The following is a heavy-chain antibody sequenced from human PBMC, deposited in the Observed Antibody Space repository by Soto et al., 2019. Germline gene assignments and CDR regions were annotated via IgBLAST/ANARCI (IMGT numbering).Heavy chain of an antibody. CDR1: GYSFTSYW. Sequence: PGASLKISCKGSGYSFTSYWIGWVRPMPGKGLEWMGIIYPGDSDTRYSPSFQGQVTISADKTISTAYLQWSSLKASDTAMYYCARHAEYCSGGSCYSAGFDAWGQGTLVTVSS. D-gene: IGHD2-15*01. CDR3: ARHAEYCSGGSCYSAGFDA. J-gene: IGHJ5*02. CDR2: IYPGDSDT. V-gene: IGHV5-51*01.